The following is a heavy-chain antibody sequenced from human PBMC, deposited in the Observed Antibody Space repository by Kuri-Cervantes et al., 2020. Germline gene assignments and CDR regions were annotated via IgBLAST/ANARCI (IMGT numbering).Heavy chain of an antibody. CDR1: GYTFTSYG. CDR2: ISAYNGNT. J-gene: IGHJ6*02. Sequence: ASVKVSCKASGYTFTSYGISWVLQAPGQGLEWMGWISAYNGNTNYAQKLQGRVTMTTDTSTSTAYMELRSLRSDDTAVYYCARDLFTTKLYYYGMDVWGQGTTVTVSS. CDR3: ARDLFTTKLYYYGMDV. D-gene: IGHD3-22*01. V-gene: IGHV1-18*01.